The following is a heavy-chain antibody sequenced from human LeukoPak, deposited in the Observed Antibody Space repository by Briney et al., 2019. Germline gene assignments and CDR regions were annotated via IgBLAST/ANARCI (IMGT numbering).Heavy chain of an antibody. Sequence: TGGSLRLSCAASGFTFSGSNMNWVRQAPGKGLEWVSYISSSNTTIYYADSVKGRFTISRDNAKNSLYLQMNSLRAEDTAVYYCARVSSTNHAFDIWGQGTMVTVSS. CDR3: ARVSSTNHAFDI. V-gene: IGHV3-48*04. CDR2: ISSSNTTI. D-gene: IGHD1/OR15-1a*01. J-gene: IGHJ3*02. CDR1: GFTFSGSN.